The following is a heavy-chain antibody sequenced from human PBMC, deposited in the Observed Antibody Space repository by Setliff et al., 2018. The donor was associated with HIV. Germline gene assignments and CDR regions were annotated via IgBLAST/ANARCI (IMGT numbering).Heavy chain of an antibody. J-gene: IGHJ5*02. CDR1: GYSISSGYY. D-gene: IGHD3-10*01. V-gene: IGHV4-38-2*01. CDR3: ARDHVFGSRTGFDP. CDR2: IYYSGNT. Sequence: SETLSLTCAVSGYSISSGYYWGWIRQPPGKGLEWIASIYYSGNTFYNPSLKSRVTISLDTSKNQFSLKLSAVTAADTAVYYCARDHVFGSRTGFDPWGPGILVTVSS.